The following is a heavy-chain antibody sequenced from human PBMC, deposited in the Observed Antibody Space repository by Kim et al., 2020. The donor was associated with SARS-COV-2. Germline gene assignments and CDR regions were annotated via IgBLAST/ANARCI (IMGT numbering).Heavy chain of an antibody. V-gene: IGHV1-2*02. CDR3: ARSSLLDFDY. D-gene: IGHD3-16*02. J-gene: IGHJ4*02. Sequence: GGTNYGQKFQGRVTMTRDTSISTVYLELTSLRSDDTAVYYCARSSLLDFDYWGQGTLVTVSS. CDR2: GGT.